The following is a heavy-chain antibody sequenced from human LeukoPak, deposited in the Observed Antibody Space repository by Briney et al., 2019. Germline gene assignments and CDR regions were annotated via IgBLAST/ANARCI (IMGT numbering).Heavy chain of an antibody. CDR2: INHSGST. CDR1: GGSFSGYY. Sequence: SETLSLTCAVYGGSFSGYYWSWISQPPGKGLEWIGEINHSGSTNYNPSLKSRVTISVDTSKNQFSLKLSSVTAADTAVYYCARAPMPRPGYYFDYWGQGTLVTVSS. V-gene: IGHV4-34*01. D-gene: IGHD2-2*01. CDR3: ARAPMPRPGYYFDY. J-gene: IGHJ4*02.